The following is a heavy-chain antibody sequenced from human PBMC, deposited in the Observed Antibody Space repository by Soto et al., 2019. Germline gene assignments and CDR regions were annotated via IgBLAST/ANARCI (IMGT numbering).Heavy chain of an antibody. V-gene: IGHV1-46*02. J-gene: IGHJ4*02. Sequence: QLQLVQSGAEVRKPGASVRLSCETSGYTFNHNNIHWVRQAPGRGREWMGIINLRGGTTEYAHKFRGRVTVTGDTSTSTAYMQLSSLRSEDTAVYFCARGPDDSDVPRWDYWGQGTLVTVSS. CDR1: GYTFNHNN. D-gene: IGHD4-17*01. CDR2: INLRGGTT. CDR3: ARGPDDSDVPRWDY.